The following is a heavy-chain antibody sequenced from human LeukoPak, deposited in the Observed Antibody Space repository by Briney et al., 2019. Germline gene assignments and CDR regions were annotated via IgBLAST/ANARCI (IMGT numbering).Heavy chain of an antibody. J-gene: IGHJ4*02. Sequence: SETLSLTCTVSGGSISSYYWSWLRQPAGKGLEWIGRIYTSGSANYNPSLNSRVTMSVDTSKNQFSLKLSSVTAADTAVYYCAKVGYCSGGSCFDYWGQGTLVTVSS. V-gene: IGHV4-4*07. D-gene: IGHD2-15*01. CDR1: GGSISSYY. CDR2: IYTSGSA. CDR3: AKVGYCSGGSCFDY.